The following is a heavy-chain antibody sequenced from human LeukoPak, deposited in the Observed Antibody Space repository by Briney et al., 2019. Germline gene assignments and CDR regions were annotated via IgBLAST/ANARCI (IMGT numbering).Heavy chain of an antibody. J-gene: IGHJ4*02. CDR2: TYSGGST. D-gene: IGHD1-26*01. Sequence: GGSLRLSCVASGFTVSSNYMSWVRQAPGKGLEWVSVTYSGGSTYYADSVKGRCTTSRDNSKNTLYLQMNSLRGEDTAVYYCASGIRAFDNWGQGTLVTVSA. CDR3: ASGIRAFDN. CDR1: GFTVSSNY. V-gene: IGHV3-66*01.